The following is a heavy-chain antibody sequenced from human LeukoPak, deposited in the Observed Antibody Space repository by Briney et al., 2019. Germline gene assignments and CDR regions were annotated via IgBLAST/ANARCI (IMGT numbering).Heavy chain of an antibody. Sequence: SETLSLTCAVYGGSFSGYYWSWIRQPPGKGLEWIGEINHSGSTNYNPSLKSRVTISVDTSKNQFSLKLSSVTAADTAVYYCARYHYYGSGSYVGVVTSGFDYWGQGTLVTVSS. CDR1: GGSFSGYY. CDR3: ARYHYYGSGSYVGVVTSGFDY. V-gene: IGHV4-34*01. D-gene: IGHD3-10*01. J-gene: IGHJ4*02. CDR2: INHSGST.